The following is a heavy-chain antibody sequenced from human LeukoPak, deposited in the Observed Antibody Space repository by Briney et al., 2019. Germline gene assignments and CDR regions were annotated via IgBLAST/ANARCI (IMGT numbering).Heavy chain of an antibody. V-gene: IGHV4-4*07. CDR2: IYTSGST. Sequence: SETLSLTCTVSGGSISSYYWSWIRQPAGKGLEWIGRIYTSGSTNYNPSLKSRVTMSVDTSKNQFSLKLSSVTAADTAVYYCARARYIRGPGHYMDVWGKGTTVTVSS. D-gene: IGHD1-14*01. J-gene: IGHJ6*03. CDR3: ARARYIRGPGHYMDV. CDR1: GGSISSYY.